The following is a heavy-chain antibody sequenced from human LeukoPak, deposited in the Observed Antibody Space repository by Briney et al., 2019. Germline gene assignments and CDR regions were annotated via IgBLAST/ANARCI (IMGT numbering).Heavy chain of an antibody. J-gene: IGHJ4*02. CDR2: ISGSGGST. CDR3: AKDPPSGIAVAGSSIRPDY. CDR1: GFTFSSYA. D-gene: IGHD6-19*01. V-gene: IGHV3-23*01. Sequence: GGSLRLSCAASGFTFSSYAMSGVRQAPGKGLEWVSAISGSGGSTYYADSVKGRFTISRDNSKNTLYLQMNSPRAEDTAVYYCAKDPPSGIAVAGSSIRPDYWGQGTLVTVSS.